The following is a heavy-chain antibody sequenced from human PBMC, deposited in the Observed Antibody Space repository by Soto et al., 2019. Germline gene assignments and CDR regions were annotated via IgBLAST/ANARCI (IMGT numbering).Heavy chain of an antibody. J-gene: IGHJ4*02. V-gene: IGHV3-21*01. D-gene: IGHD4-17*01. Sequence: GGSLRLSCAASGFTFSSYSMNWVRQAPGKGLEWVSSISSSSSYIYYADSVKGRFTISRDNAKNSLYLQMNSLGAEDTAVYYCARASRDYASSYYDYWGQGTLVTVSS. CDR3: ARASRDYASSYYDY. CDR2: ISSSSSYI. CDR1: GFTFSSYS.